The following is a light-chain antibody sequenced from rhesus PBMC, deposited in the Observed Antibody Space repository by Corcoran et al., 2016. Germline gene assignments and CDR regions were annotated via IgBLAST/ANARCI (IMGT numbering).Light chain of an antibody. CDR1: HGISKN. CDR2: VAS. CDR3: QRGYGIFT. J-gene: IGKJ3*01. Sequence: DIQMTQSPSSLSASVGDRVTIPCQAIHGISKNFAWFQQKPGKVPKLLIYVASTLQSGVPSRFRCSGSGTDFTLTISSLQPENFATFFCQRGYGIFTFGPGTKLDIE. V-gene: IGKV1S17*01.